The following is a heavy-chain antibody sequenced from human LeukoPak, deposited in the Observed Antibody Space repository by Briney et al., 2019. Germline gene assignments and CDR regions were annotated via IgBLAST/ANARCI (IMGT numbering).Heavy chain of an antibody. Sequence: ASVKASCKASGYTFTSYGISWVRQAPGQGLEWMGWISAYNGNTNYAQKLQGRVTMTTDTSTSTAYMELRSLRSNDTAVYYCARVERAGVRQLPDYWGQGTLVTVSS. CDR3: ARVERAGVRQLPDY. D-gene: IGHD2-2*01. CDR2: ISAYNGNT. V-gene: IGHV1-18*01. J-gene: IGHJ4*02. CDR1: GYTFTSYG.